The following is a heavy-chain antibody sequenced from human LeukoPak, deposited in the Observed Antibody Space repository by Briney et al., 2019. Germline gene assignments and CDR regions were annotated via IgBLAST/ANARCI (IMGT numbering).Heavy chain of an antibody. CDR2: ISYDGSNK. CDR3: ANLNWNPRYYFDY. Sequence: PGGSLRLSCAASGFTFSSYGMHWVRQAPGKGLEWVAVISYDGSNKYYADSVKGRFTISRDNSKNTLHLQMNSLRAEDTAVYYCANLNWNPRYYFDYWGQGTLVTVSS. V-gene: IGHV3-30*18. J-gene: IGHJ4*02. CDR1: GFTFSSYG. D-gene: IGHD1-1*01.